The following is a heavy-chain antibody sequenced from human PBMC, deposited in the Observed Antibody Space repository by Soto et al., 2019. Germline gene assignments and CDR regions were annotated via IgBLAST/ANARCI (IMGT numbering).Heavy chain of an antibody. CDR1: GYSFTSYW. V-gene: IGHV5-51*01. Sequence: GESLKISSKGSGYSFTSYWIAWVRQMAGKGMEWLGIIYPGASDPKSSQSINGQVTIAADQSICPAYRRRRCLKASDSAIYCGAGWSGSLSGAFDYWGQGTLVTVSS. J-gene: IGHJ4*02. CDR2: IYPGASDP. CDR3: AGWSGSLSGAFDY. D-gene: IGHD3-3*01.